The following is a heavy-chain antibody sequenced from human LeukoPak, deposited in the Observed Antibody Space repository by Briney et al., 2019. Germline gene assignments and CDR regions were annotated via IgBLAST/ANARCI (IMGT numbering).Heavy chain of an antibody. D-gene: IGHD3-10*01. CDR1: GFTFSSYG. Sequence: SGGSLRLSCAASGFTFSSYGMHWVRQAPGKGLEWVANINQDGTEKYYVDSVKGRFTISRDYAKNSLYLQMNSLRVEDTAVYYCAKVAKYYYGPETYYFFEQWGQGTPVTASS. J-gene: IGHJ4*02. V-gene: IGHV3-7*01. CDR3: AKVAKYYYGPETYYFFEQ. CDR2: INQDGTEK.